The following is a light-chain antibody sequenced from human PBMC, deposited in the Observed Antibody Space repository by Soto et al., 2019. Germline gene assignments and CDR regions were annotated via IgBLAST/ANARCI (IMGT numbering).Light chain of an antibody. V-gene: IGLV2-14*01. J-gene: IGLJ1*01. CDR2: EVS. CDR3: NSYTSSGTYV. CDR1: SSDVGGYDY. Sequence: QSALTQPASVSGSPGQSITISCTGTSSDVGGYDYVSWYQLHPGKAPKLMVFEVSNRPSGVSYRFSGSKSGSAASLTISWLQAEDEADYYCNSYTSSGTYVFGTGTKVTVL.